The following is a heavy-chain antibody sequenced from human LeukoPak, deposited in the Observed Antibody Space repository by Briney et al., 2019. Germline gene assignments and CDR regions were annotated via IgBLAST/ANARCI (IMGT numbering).Heavy chain of an antibody. CDR2: IKQDGSEE. CDR1: GFTFRSYW. Sequence: GGSLRLSCGASGFTFRSYWMSWVRQAPGKGLEWVANIKQDGSEEYYVDSVKGRFTISRDNAKNSLHLQMNSLGAEDTAVYYCARDKVVGATLLDYWGQGTLVTVSS. D-gene: IGHD2-15*01. V-gene: IGHV3-7*01. J-gene: IGHJ4*02. CDR3: ARDKVVGATLLDY.